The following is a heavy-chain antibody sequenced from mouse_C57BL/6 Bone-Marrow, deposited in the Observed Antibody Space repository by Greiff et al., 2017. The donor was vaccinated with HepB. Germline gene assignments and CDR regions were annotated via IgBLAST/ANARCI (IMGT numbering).Heavy chain of an antibody. CDR2: IYPGSGNT. V-gene: IGHV1-66*01. CDR3: ARAYYYGSSPAWFAY. D-gene: IGHD1-1*01. J-gene: IGHJ3*01. CDR1: GYSFTSYY. Sequence: LVKPGASVKISCKASGYSFTSYYIHWVKQRPGQGLEWIGWIYPGSGNTKYNEKFKGKATLTADTSSSTAYMQLKSLTSEDSAVYYCARAYYYGSSPAWFAYWGQGTLVTVSA.